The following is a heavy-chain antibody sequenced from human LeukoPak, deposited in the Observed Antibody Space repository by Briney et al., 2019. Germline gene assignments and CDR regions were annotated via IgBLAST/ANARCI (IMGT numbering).Heavy chain of an antibody. J-gene: IGHJ5*02. CDR1: GYTFTSYG. V-gene: IGHV1-18*01. D-gene: IGHD4-17*01. Sequence: ASVKVSCKASGYTFTSYGISWVRQAPGRGLEWMGWVSAYNGNTNYAQKLQGRVTMTTDTSTSTAYMELRSLRSDDTAVYYCAREGYGDNVGNWFDPWGQGTLVTVSS. CDR3: AREGYGDNVGNWFDP. CDR2: VSAYNGNT.